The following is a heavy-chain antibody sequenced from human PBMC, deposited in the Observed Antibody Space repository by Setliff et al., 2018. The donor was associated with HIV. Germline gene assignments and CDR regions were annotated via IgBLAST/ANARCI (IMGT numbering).Heavy chain of an antibody. CDR3: AREGGTDRFFDY. D-gene: IGHD3-16*01. J-gene: IGHJ4*01. Sequence: SETLSLTCSVSNGSISNYYWTWIRQPAGKGLEWIGRIHTSGITNYNPSLKSRVNMSLDTSENYFSLNLTSVAAADTAVYYCAREGGTDRFFDYWGQGTPVTVSS. CDR2: IHTSGIT. V-gene: IGHV4-4*07. CDR1: NGSISNYY.